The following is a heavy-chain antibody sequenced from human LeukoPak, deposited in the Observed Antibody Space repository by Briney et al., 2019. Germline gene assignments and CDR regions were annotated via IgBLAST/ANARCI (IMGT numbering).Heavy chain of an antibody. V-gene: IGHV4-59*01. Sequence: PSETLSLTCTVSGGSISSYYWSWLRQPPGKGLEWLGYIYYSGSTNYNPSLKSRVTISVDTSKNQFSLKLSSVTAADTAVYYCARHVVVVAATTFDYWGQGTLVTVSS. CDR2: IYYSGST. D-gene: IGHD2-15*01. CDR3: ARHVVVVAATTFDY. J-gene: IGHJ4*02. CDR1: GGSISSYY.